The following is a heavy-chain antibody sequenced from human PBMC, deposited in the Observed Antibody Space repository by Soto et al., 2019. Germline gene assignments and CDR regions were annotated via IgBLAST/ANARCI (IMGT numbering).Heavy chain of an antibody. CDR3: ARVGLDGKSLSNFDY. Sequence: QVQLQESGPGLVKPSQTLSLTCTVSGGSISSSAHYWSWILQHPGKGLEWIGYIYYDGTTYHNPSLKSRVNMSVEMSKSQFSLKLNSVTAADTAVYYCARVGLDGKSLSNFDYWGQGTPVTVSS. V-gene: IGHV4-31*03. J-gene: IGHJ4*02. CDR1: GGSISSSAHY. D-gene: IGHD1-1*01. CDR2: IYYDGTT.